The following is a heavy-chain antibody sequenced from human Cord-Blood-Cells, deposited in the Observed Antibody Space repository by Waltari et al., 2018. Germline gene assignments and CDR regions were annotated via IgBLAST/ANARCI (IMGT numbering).Heavy chain of an antibody. J-gene: IGHJ6*02. Sequence: QVQLVESGGGVVKPGRSLRLSCAASGFTFSRYGMHWVRQAPGKGLAWVAVIWYDGSNKYYADSVKGRFTISRDNSKNTLYLQMNSLRAEDTAVYYCARDYYGSGSYLYYYYYGMDVWGQGTTVTVSS. D-gene: IGHD3-10*01. CDR2: IWYDGSNK. CDR1: GFTFSRYG. V-gene: IGHV3-33*01. CDR3: ARDYYGSGSYLYYYYYGMDV.